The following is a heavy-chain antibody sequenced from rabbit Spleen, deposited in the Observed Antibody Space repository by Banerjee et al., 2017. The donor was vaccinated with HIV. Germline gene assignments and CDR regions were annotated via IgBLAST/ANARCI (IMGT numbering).Heavy chain of an antibody. J-gene: IGHJ6*01. CDR2: ISGGSSVS. D-gene: IGHD6-1*01. CDR3: ARDYFVWDYTYGYAGYAYATEGGMDL. V-gene: IGHV1S45*01. Sequence: QEQLEESGGGLVKPEGSLTLTCTASGFTFSSYWMCWVRQAPGEGLEWIACISGGSSVSRYASWAKGRFTISKTSTTVTLQMTSLTVADTATYFCARDYFVWDYTYGYAGYAYATEGGMDLWGPGTLVTVS. CDR1: GFTFSSYW.